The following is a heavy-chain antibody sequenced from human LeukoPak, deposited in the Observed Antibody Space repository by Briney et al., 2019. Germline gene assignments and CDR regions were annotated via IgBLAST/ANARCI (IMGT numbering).Heavy chain of an antibody. CDR2: IYYSGIT. Sequence: SETLSLTCTVSGGSMSSYYWSWIRQPPGKGLEWIGSIYYSGITNYNPSLKSRVTISVDTSKNQFSLRLSSVTAADTAVYYCARDHRGYSYGLFDNWGQGTLVTVSS. D-gene: IGHD5-18*01. J-gene: IGHJ4*02. V-gene: IGHV4-59*01. CDR3: ARDHRGYSYGLFDN. CDR1: GGSMSSYY.